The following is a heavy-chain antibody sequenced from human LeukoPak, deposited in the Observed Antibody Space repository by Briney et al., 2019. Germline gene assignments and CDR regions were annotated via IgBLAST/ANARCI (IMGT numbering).Heavy chain of an antibody. Sequence: ASVKVPCKASGYSFTGQDMHWVRQAPGQGLEWMGWINPNTGGTNYAQKFQGRVTMTRDTSISTAYMELSRLRSDDTAVYYCARGEQQLVDFDYWGQGTLVTVSS. J-gene: IGHJ4*02. CDR3: ARGEQQLVDFDY. V-gene: IGHV1-2*02. D-gene: IGHD6-13*01. CDR2: INPNTGGT. CDR1: GYSFTGQD.